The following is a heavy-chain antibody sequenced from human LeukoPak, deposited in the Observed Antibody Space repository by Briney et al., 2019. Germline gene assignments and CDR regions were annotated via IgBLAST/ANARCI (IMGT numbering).Heavy chain of an antibody. CDR2: IKQDGSEK. Sequence: GGSLRLSCAGSGFSISSYWMAWVRQAPGRGLEWVAHIKQDGSEKNYVDLVKGRFTISRDNAKNSVYLQMNSLRAEDTAVYYCAKSGMATIGTVWDYWGQGTLVTVSS. J-gene: IGHJ4*02. CDR1: GFSISSYW. CDR3: AKSGMATIGTVWDY. V-gene: IGHV3-7*05. D-gene: IGHD5-24*01.